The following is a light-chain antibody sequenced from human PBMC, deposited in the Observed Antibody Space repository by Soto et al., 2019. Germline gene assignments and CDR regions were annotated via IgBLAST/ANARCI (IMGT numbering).Light chain of an antibody. J-gene: IGKJ4*01. Sequence: DIQMTQSPSSLAASVGDRVTITCRASQSVSNYLNWYQQKPGKAPKLLIYAASSLQSGVPSRFSGSGSGTDFTLTISSLQPEDFATYYCQQVYVYPSTFGGGTKVDIK. CDR2: AAS. CDR1: QSVSNY. CDR3: QQVYVYPST. V-gene: IGKV1-39*01.